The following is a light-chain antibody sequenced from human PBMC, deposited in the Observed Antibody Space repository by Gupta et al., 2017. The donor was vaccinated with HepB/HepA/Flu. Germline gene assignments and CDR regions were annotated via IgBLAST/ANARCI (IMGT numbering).Light chain of an antibody. Sequence: EIVLTQSPATLSLSPGERATLSCRASQSVSSSLAWYQQKPDQAPRLLIYAASNRATGIPARFSGSGSGTDFTLTISSLEPEDFAVYYCQQRSNWPPLTFGGGTKVEIK. CDR3: QQRSNWPPLT. CDR2: AAS. V-gene: IGKV3-11*01. J-gene: IGKJ4*01. CDR1: QSVSSS.